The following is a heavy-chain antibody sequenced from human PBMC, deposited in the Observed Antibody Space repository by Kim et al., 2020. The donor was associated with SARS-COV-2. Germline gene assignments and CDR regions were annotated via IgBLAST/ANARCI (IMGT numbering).Heavy chain of an antibody. CDR1: GYSFTSYW. J-gene: IGHJ3*02. CDR3: ATRYDSSGYHVAFDI. V-gene: IGHV5-10-1*01. D-gene: IGHD3-22*01. Sequence: GESLKISCKGSGYSFTSYWISWVRQMPGKGLEWMGRIDPSDSYTNYSPSFQGHVTISADKSISTAYLQWSSLKASDTAMYYCATRYDSSGYHVAFDIWGQGTMVTVSS. CDR2: IDPSDSYT.